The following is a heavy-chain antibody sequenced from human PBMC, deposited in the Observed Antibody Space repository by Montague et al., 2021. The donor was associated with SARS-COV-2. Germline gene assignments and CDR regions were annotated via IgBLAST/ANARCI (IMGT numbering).Heavy chain of an antibody. D-gene: IGHD3-10*01. Sequence: SETLSLTCAVSGGSISSSNWWSWVRQPPGKGLEWIGEIYHSGSTNYNPSLKSRVTISVDKSKNQFSLKLSSVTAADTAVYYCASRGAGWFGSNPERFDYWGQGTPGTGSS. J-gene: IGHJ4*02. CDR1: GGSISSSNW. V-gene: IGHV4-4*02. CDR2: IYHSGST. CDR3: ASRGAGWFGSNPERFDY.